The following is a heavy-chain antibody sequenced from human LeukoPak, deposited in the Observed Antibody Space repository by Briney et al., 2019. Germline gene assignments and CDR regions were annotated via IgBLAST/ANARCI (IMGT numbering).Heavy chain of an antibody. D-gene: IGHD5-12*01. CDR1: GFTFSSYW. J-gene: IGHJ4*02. CDR3: AKDWRAEKTQYSGYSPRSGPFDY. V-gene: IGHV3-74*01. Sequence: QPGGSLRLSCGASGFTFSSYWMHLVRQAPGKGLVWVSRINNDGSSTSYADSVQGRFTISRDNAKNTLYLQMNSLRAEDTAVYYCAKDWRAEKTQYSGYSPRSGPFDYWGQGTLVTVSS. CDR2: INNDGSST.